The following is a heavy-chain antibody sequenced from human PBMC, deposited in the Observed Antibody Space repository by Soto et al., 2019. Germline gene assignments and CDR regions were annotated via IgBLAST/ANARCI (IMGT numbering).Heavy chain of an antibody. Sequence: QVQLQESGPGLVKPSETLSLTCTVSGGSISSYYWSWIRQPPGKGLEWIGYTYYSGSTNYNPSLKSRVTISVDTSKNQLPLKLSSVTAADPAVYYCARVPEVPDYGDYEDYFDYWGQGTLVTISS. CDR3: ARVPEVPDYGDYEDYFDY. V-gene: IGHV4-59*01. J-gene: IGHJ4*02. CDR1: GGSISSYY. D-gene: IGHD4-17*01. CDR2: TYYSGST.